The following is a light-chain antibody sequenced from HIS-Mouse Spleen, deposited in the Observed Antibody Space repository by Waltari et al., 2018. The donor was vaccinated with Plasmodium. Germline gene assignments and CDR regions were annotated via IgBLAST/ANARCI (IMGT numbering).Light chain of an antibody. CDR2: RDS. Sequence: SYELTQPLSVSVALGQTARITCGGNNIGSKNLQGYQQKPGQAPGLVIYRDSNRPSGIPERFSGSNSGNTATLTISRAQAGDEADYYCQVWDSSTVFGGGTKLTVL. CDR3: QVWDSSTV. CDR1: NIGSKN. J-gene: IGLJ3*02. V-gene: IGLV3-9*01.